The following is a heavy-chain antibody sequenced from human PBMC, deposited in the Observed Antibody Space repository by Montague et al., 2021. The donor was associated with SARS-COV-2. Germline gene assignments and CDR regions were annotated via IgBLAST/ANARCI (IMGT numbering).Heavy chain of an antibody. CDR3: ARRVSWVTMIVVVACFDS. D-gene: IGHD3-22*01. Sequence: SETLSLTCAVSGGSISSSSWWSWVRQPPGKGLEWIGEIYHSGSTNYNPSLKSRVTISVDKSKNQFSLKLSSVTAADTAVYYCARRVSWVTMIVVVACFDSWGQGTLVTVSS. V-gene: IGHV4-4*02. CDR1: GGSISSSSW. CDR2: IYHSGST. J-gene: IGHJ4*02.